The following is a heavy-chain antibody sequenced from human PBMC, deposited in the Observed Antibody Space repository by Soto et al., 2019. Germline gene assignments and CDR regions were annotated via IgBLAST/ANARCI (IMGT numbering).Heavy chain of an antibody. Sequence: GESLKISCKGSGYSFSTYSIGWVRQMPGKGLEWMGNIHSGDSNARYSPSFQGQVTISVDKSISTAYLQWSSLKASDTALYYCATWRSSKWFDYWGQGPVATAS. V-gene: IGHV5-51*01. D-gene: IGHD2-2*01. CDR3: ATWRSSKWFDY. J-gene: IGHJ4*02. CDR2: IHSGDSNA. CDR1: GYSFSTYS.